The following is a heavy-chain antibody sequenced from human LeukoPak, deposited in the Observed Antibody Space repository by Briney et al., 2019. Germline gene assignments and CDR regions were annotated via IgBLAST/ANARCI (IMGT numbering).Heavy chain of an antibody. V-gene: IGHV3-23*01. CDR2: ISGSGDST. Sequence: GGSLRLSCAASGFTFSSYAMSWVRQAPGMGLEWVSAISGSGDSTYYADSVKGRFTISRDNSKNTLYLQMNSLRAEDTAVYYCARDKITGNGYYYGMDVWGQGTTVTVSS. J-gene: IGHJ6*02. CDR3: ARDKITGNGYYYGMDV. D-gene: IGHD2-8*01. CDR1: GFTFSSYA.